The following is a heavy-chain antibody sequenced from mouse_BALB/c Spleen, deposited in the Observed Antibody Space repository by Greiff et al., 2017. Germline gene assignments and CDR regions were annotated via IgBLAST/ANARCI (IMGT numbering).Heavy chain of an antibody. D-gene: IGHD1-2*01. CDR2: ILPGSGST. CDR3: ARGDYGYGGAMDY. J-gene: IGHJ4*01. V-gene: IGHV1-9*01. Sequence: QVQLQQSGAELMKPGASVKISCKATGYTFSSYWIEWVKQRPGHGLEWIGEILPGSGSTNYNEKFKGKATFTADTSSNTAYMQLSSLTSEDSAVYYCARGDYGYGGAMDYWGQGTSVTVSS. CDR1: GYTFSSYW.